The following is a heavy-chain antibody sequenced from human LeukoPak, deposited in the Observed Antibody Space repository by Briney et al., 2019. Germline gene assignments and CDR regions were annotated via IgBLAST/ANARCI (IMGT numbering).Heavy chain of an antibody. J-gene: IGHJ6*02. CDR1: GGSISRYY. Sequence: SETLSLTCTVSGGSISRYYWSWIRQPPGKGLEWIGYIYYSGSTNYNPSLKSRVTISVDTSKNQFSLKLRSVTAADTAVYYCARQGGDVKYYYYYGMDVWGQGTTVTVSS. D-gene: IGHD2-21*01. V-gene: IGHV4-59*08. CDR2: IYYSGST. CDR3: ARQGGDVKYYYYYGMDV.